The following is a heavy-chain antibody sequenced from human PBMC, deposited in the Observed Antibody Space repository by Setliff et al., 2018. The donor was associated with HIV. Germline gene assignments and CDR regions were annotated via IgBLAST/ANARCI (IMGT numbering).Heavy chain of an antibody. CDR1: GFTFSSSA. J-gene: IGHJ6*03. V-gene: IGHV3-21*04. Sequence: GGSLRLSCVGSGFTFSSSAMNWVRQAPGKGLEWVSCISTSEKYYVDSVKGRFTISRDNAQNSVHLQMNSLRAEDTAVYYCARDWNGSGRAMDVWGKGTAVTVSS. CDR3: ARDWNGSGRAMDV. D-gene: IGHD3-10*01. CDR2: ISTSEK.